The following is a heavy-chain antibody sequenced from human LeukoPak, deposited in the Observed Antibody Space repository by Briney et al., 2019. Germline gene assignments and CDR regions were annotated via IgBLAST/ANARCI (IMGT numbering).Heavy chain of an antibody. V-gene: IGHV4-59*08. J-gene: IGHJ4*02. CDR1: GGPMGTYY. D-gene: IGHD3-22*01. CDR3: ARQAGDSSGPTDY. Sequence: SETLSLTCTVSGGPMGTYYWSWLRQPPGKELEWIGYIYYSGVTKHNPSLKSRVTISLDTSKNHFSLKLSSVTAADTAVYYCARQAGDSSGPTDYWGQGTLVTVSS. CDR2: IYYSGVT.